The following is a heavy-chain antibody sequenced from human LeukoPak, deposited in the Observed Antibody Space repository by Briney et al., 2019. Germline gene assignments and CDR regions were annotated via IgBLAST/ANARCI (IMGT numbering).Heavy chain of an antibody. CDR2: IYYSGST. J-gene: IGHJ4*02. V-gene: IGHV4-59*12. Sequence: SETLSLTCTVSGGSISSYYWSWIRQPPGKGLEWIGYIYYSGSTYYNPSLKSRVTISVDTSKNQFSLKLSSVTAADTAVYYCARAGAAAGPNYYFDYWGQGTLVTVSS. CDR1: GGSISSYY. D-gene: IGHD6-13*01. CDR3: ARAGAAAGPNYYFDY.